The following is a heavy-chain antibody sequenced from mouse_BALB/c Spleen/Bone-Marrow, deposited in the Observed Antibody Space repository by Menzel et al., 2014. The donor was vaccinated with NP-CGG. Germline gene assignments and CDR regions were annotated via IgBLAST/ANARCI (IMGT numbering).Heavy chain of an antibody. J-gene: IGHJ2*01. Sequence: VQLKESGGGLVKLGGSLNLSCAASGFTFSSYYMSWVRQTPEKRLELVAAINSNGGSTYYPDTVKGRFTISRDNAKNTLYLQMSSLKSEDTALYYCARRGWDGYFDYWGQGATLTVSS. V-gene: IGHV5-6-2*01. CDR2: INSNGGST. CDR1: GFTFSSYY. D-gene: IGHD4-1*01. CDR3: ARRGWDGYFDY.